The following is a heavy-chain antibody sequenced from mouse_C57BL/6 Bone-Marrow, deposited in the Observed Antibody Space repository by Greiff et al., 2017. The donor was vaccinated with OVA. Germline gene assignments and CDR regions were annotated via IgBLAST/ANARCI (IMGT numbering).Heavy chain of an antibody. CDR3: ARSIYDGYYCFAY. J-gene: IGHJ3*01. D-gene: IGHD2-3*01. Sequence: QVQLQQSGPELVKPGASVKLSCKASGYTFTSYWMHWVKQRPGQGLEWIRNINPSNGGTNYNEKFKSKATLTVDKSSSTAYMQLSSLTSEDSAVYYCARSIYDGYYCFAYWGQGTLVTVSA. CDR1: GYTFTSYW. V-gene: IGHV1-53*01. CDR2: INPSNGGT.